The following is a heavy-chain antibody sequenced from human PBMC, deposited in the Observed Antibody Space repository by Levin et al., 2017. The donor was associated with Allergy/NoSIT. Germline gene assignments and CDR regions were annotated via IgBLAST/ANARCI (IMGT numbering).Heavy chain of an antibody. CDR3: ARLSSLGNSGGFDY. J-gene: IGHJ4*02. D-gene: IGHD6-19*01. V-gene: IGHV3-23*01. CDR2: ISGSGGST. Sequence: GGSLRLSCAASGFALSSYAMSWARQAPGTGLDWVSGISGSGGSTYADSVKGRFTISRDNSKNTLYLQMNSLRAEDTAVYYCARLSSLGNSGGFDYWGQATLVTVSS. CDR1: GFALSSYA.